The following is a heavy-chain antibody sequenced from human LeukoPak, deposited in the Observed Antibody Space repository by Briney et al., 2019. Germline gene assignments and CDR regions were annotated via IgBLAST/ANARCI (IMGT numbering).Heavy chain of an antibody. D-gene: IGHD3-10*01. CDR1: GGSISSYY. Sequence: SETLSLTCTVSGGSISSYYWSWIRQPPGKGLEWIGYIYYSGRTNYNPSLKSRVTISVDTSKNQFSLKLSSVTAADTAVYYCARAVYYGSTFDYWGQGTLVTVSS. J-gene: IGHJ4*02. CDR3: ARAVYYGSTFDY. CDR2: IYYSGRT. V-gene: IGHV4-59*01.